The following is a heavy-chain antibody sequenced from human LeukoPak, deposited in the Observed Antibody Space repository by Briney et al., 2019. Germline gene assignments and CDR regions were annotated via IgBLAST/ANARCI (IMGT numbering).Heavy chain of an antibody. J-gene: IGHJ4*02. CDR2: ISDSGGLT. Sequence: QPGGSLRLSCVASGFSFSSLAMGWVRQAPGKGLEWVSVISDSGGLTYYADSVKGRFTISRDNSKNTLYLQMNSLRAEDTAVYYCAKVPYCGGDCFFFDYWGQGTLVTVSS. CDR1: GFSFSSLA. D-gene: IGHD2-21*02. V-gene: IGHV3-23*01. CDR3: AKVPYCGGDCFFFDY.